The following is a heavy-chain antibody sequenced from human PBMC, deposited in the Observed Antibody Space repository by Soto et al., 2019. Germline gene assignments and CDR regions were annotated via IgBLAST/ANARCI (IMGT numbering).Heavy chain of an antibody. CDR2: ISAYNGNT. CDR1: GYTFTSYG. CDR3: SRGGVGYCSGGSCYEDYYYYYMDV. V-gene: IGHV1-18*01. Sequence: QVQLVQSGAEVKKPGASVKVSCKASGYTFTSYGISWVRQAPGQGLEWMGWISAYNGNTNYAQKLQGRVTMTTDTATSTAYMELRSLRSDDTAVYYCSRGGVGYCSGGSCYEDYYYYYMDVWGKGTTVTVSS. J-gene: IGHJ6*03. D-gene: IGHD2-15*01.